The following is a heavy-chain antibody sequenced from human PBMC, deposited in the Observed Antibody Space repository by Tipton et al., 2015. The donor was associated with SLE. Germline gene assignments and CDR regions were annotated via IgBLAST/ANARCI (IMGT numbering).Heavy chain of an antibody. CDR1: GGSISSGDYY. V-gene: IGHV4-30-4*01. CDR2: IYYSGST. Sequence: TLSLTCTVSGGSISSGDYYWSWIRQPPGKGLEWIGRIYYSGSTYYNPSLKSRVIISVDTSKNQFSLKLSSVTAAETAVYYCARGPLWGMLYVYYYGMDVWGQGTTVTVSS. J-gene: IGHJ6*02. CDR3: ARGPLWGMLYVYYYGMDV. D-gene: IGHD2-8*01.